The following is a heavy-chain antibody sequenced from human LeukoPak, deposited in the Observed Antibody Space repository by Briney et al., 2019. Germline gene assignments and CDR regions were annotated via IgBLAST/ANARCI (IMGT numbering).Heavy chain of an antibody. CDR3: ARDLGASPGINWFDP. J-gene: IGHJ5*02. D-gene: IGHD2/OR15-2a*01. CDR2: INHSGST. Sequence: SETLSLTCAVYGGSFSGYYWSWIRQPPGKGLEWIGEINHSGSTNYNPSLKSRVTMSVDTSKNQLSLKLTSVTAADTAVYYCARDLGASPGINWFDPWGQGTLVTVSS. CDR1: GGSFSGYY. V-gene: IGHV4-34*01.